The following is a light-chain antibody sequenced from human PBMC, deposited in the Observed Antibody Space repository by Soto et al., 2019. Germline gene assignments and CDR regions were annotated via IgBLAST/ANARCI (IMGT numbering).Light chain of an antibody. CDR1: QTISSW. J-gene: IGKJ1*01. CDR3: QHYNSYSEA. V-gene: IGKV1-5*03. Sequence: DIQMTQSPSILSASTGDRVTISCRVSQTISSWLAWYQQKPGKAPELLIYAASTLQSGVPSRFSGSRSGTEFTLTISSLQPDDFATYYCQHYNSYSEAFGQGTKVDI. CDR2: AAS.